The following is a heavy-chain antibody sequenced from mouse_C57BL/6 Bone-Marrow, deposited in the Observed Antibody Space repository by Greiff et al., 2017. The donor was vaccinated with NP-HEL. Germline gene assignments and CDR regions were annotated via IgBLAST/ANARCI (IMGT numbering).Heavy chain of an antibody. CDR3: ARGWLLAWFAY. V-gene: IGHV1-26*01. J-gene: IGHJ3*01. CDR1: GYTFTDYY. D-gene: IGHD2-3*01. Sequence: EVQLQQSGPELVKPGASVKISCKASGYTFTDYYMNRVKQSHGKSLEWIGDINPNNGGTSYNQKFKGKATLTVDKSSSTAYMELRSLTSEDSAVYYCARGWLLAWFAYWGKGTLVTVSA. CDR2: INPNNGGT.